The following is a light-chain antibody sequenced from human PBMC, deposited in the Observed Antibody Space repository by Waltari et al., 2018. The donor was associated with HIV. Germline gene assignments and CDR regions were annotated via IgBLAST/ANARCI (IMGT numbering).Light chain of an antibody. V-gene: IGKV1-33*01. CDR2: DAS. CDR3: QQYDNLPPEFT. CDR1: QDISNY. J-gene: IGKJ3*01. Sequence: IQMTQSPSSLSASVGDRVTINCQASQDISNYLNWYQQKPGKAPKLLIYDASNLETGVPSRFSGSGSGTDFTFTISSLQPEDIATYYCQQYDNLPPEFTFGPGTKVDIK.